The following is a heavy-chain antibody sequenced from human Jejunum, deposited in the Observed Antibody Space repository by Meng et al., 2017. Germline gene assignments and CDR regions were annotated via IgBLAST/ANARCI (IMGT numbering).Heavy chain of an antibody. Sequence: GGSLRLSCAASGFTFSYYGMHWVRQAPGKGLEWVAAIRSDGSDKYYAESVKGRFTISRDNSKNTLYLQMNSLRAEDTALYYCARGGYSSGWGFDYWGQGTLVTVSS. V-gene: IGHV3-33*01. J-gene: IGHJ4*02. CDR1: GFTFSYYG. D-gene: IGHD6-19*01. CDR2: IRSDGSDK. CDR3: ARGGYSSGWGFDY.